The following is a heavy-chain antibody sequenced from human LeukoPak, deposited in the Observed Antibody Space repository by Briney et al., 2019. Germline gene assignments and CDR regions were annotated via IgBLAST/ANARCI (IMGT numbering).Heavy chain of an antibody. CDR3: VRGNYNFDY. Sequence: SQTLSLTCDISGESVSSNGASWNWIRQSPSRGLEWLGRTYYRSKWYNDYVEFVKSRITVKPDTSNNQFSLQLNAVTPEDTAVYYCVRGNYNFDYWGQGTLVTVSS. V-gene: IGHV6-1*01. CDR1: GESVSSNGAS. D-gene: IGHD1-7*01. CDR2: TYYRSKWYN. J-gene: IGHJ4*02.